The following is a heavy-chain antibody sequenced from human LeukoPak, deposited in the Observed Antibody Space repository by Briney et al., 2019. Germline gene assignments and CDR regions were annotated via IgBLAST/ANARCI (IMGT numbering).Heavy chain of an antibody. CDR2: ISGSGST. V-gene: IGHV4-4*07. D-gene: IGHD3-3*01. Sequence: SETLSLTCSVSGDSISYFYWSWIRQAAGKGLEWIGRISGSGSTDYNASLKSRVTMSVDTSKNQLSLKVISVTAADTAVYYCASGTEPYDFWSGYYTGDAREHFDYWGQGTLVTVSS. CDR1: GDSISYFY. J-gene: IGHJ4*02. CDR3: ASGTEPYDFWSGYYTGDAREHFDY.